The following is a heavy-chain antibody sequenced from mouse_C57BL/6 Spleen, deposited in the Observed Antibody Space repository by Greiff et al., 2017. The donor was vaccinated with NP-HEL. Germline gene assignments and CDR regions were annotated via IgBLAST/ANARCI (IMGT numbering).Heavy chain of an antibody. V-gene: IGHV1-85*01. J-gene: IGHJ2*01. D-gene: IGHD1-1*01. CDR3: ARSVFTTVVASYYFDY. Sequence: QVQLQQSGPELVKPGASVKLSCKASGYTFTSYDINWVKQRPGQGLEWIGWIYPRDGSTKYNEKFKGKATLTVDTSSSTAYMELHSLTSEDSAVYFCARSVFTTVVASYYFDYWGQGTTRTVSS. CDR1: GYTFTSYD. CDR2: IYPRDGST.